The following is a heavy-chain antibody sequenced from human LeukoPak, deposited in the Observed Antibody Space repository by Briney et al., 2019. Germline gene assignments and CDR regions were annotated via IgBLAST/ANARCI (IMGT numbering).Heavy chain of an antibody. D-gene: IGHD5-18*01. CDR2: ISGYNGNT. Sequence: GASVKVSCKASGYTFTNYGISWVRQAPGQGLEWMGWISGYNGNTNYAQKLQGRVTMTTDTSTSTAYLELRSLKSDDTAVYYCARGRKYTSGYRVTELGSGYSDYWGQGTLVTVSS. CDR3: ARGRKYTSGYRVTELGSGYSDY. J-gene: IGHJ4*02. CDR1: GYTFTNYG. V-gene: IGHV1-18*01.